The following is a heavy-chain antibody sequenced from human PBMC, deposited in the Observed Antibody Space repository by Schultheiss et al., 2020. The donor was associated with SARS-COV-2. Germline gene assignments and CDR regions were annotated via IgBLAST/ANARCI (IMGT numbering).Heavy chain of an antibody. CDR1: GYTFTSYG. CDR3: ARERIPQRRPYYYYYMDV. V-gene: IGHV1-2*02. J-gene: IGHJ6*03. Sequence: ASVKVSCKASGYTFTSYGISWVRQAPGQGLEWMGWINPNSGGTNYAQKFQGRVTMTRDTSISTAYMELSRLRSDDTAVYYCARERIPQRRPYYYYYMDVWGKGTTVTVSS. CDR2: INPNSGGT. D-gene: IGHD6-25*01.